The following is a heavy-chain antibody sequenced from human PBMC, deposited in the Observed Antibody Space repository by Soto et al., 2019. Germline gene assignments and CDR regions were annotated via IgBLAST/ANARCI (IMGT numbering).Heavy chain of an antibody. CDR2: ISRSGDST. V-gene: IGHV3-23*01. Sequence: PGWSLRPSCAASGFTFTNFPMSWVRQSPGKGLEWVSTISRSGDSTYYADSVKGRFTISRDSSRNTLYLQMSSLRAEDSAVYYCAFRNWAEWLVPAGSFDYWGRGTLVTVSS. J-gene: IGHJ4*02. D-gene: IGHD6-19*01. CDR1: GFTFTNFP. CDR3: AFRNWAEWLVPAGSFDY.